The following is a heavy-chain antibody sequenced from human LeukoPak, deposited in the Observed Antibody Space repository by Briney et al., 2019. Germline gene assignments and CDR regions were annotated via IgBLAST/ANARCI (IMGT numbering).Heavy chain of an antibody. D-gene: IGHD5-24*01. CDR3: APNYHGNPWFDP. J-gene: IGHJ5*02. V-gene: IGHV1-24*01. CDR1: GYTLTELS. Sequence: ASVKVSCKVSGYTLTELSMHWVRQAPGKGLEWMGGFDPEDGETIYAQKFQGRVTMTEDTSTDTAYMELSSLRSDDTAVYYCAPNYHGNPWFDPWGQGTLVTVSS. CDR2: FDPEDGET.